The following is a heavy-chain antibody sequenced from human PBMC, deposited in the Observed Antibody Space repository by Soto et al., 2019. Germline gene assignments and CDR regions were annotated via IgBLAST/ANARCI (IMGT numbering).Heavy chain of an antibody. J-gene: IGHJ4*02. Sequence: GGSLRLSCAASGFTFSSYSMNWVRQAPGKGLEWVGFIRSKAYGGTTEYAASVKGRFTISRDDSKSIAHLQMNSLKTEDTAVYYCTRDTSLWFGEHLFDYWGQGTLVTVSS. CDR2: IRSKAYGGTT. V-gene: IGHV3-49*04. CDR3: TRDTSLWFGEHLFDY. D-gene: IGHD3-10*01. CDR1: GFTFSSYS.